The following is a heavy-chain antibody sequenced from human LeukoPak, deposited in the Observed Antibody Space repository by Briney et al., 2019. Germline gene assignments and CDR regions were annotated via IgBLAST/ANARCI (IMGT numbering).Heavy chain of an antibody. CDR1: GGSISRGGYY. Sequence: PSETLSLTCTVSGGSISRGGYYWNWIRQHPGKGLEWIGYIYYSGSTYYNPSLKSRVTISVDTSKNQFSLKLSSVTAADTAVYYCAREYRVGTTVTKNWFDPWGQGTLVTVSS. V-gene: IGHV4-31*03. CDR3: AREYRVGTTVTKNWFDP. CDR2: IYYSGST. D-gene: IGHD4-17*01. J-gene: IGHJ5*02.